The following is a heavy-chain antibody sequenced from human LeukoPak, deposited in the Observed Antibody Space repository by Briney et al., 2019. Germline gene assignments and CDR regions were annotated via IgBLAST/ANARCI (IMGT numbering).Heavy chain of an antibody. CDR3: ARGGNPYYDILTGYYSSYYFDY. D-gene: IGHD3-9*01. V-gene: IGHV1-8*01. CDR2: MNPNSGNT. CDR1: GYTLTSYD. J-gene: IGHJ4*02. Sequence: GASVKVSCKASGYTLTSYDINWVRQATGQGLEWMGWMNPNSGNTGYAQKFQGRVTMTRNTSISTAYMELSSLRSEDTAVYYCARGGNPYYDILTGYYSSYYFDYWGQGTLVTVSS.